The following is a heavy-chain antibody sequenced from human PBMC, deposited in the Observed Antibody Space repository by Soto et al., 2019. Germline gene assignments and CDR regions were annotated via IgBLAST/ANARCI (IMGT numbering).Heavy chain of an antibody. Sequence: QVQLVQSGAEVKKSGASVKVSCKASGYTFIHYAMHWVRQAPGQRLEYMAWINTGNGNTKYSQKFQGRVTITRDTXXXXXXXXXXXXXXXXXXXXXXXXXXXXXXXXXFDYWGQGTLVTDSS. CDR2: INTGNGNT. CDR3: XXXXXXXXXXXFDY. V-gene: IGHV1-3*04. CDR1: GYTFIHYA. J-gene: IGHJ4*02.